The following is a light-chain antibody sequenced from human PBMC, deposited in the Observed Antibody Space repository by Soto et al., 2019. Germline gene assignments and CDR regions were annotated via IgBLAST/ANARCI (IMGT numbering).Light chain of an antibody. CDR3: HEYNSYSGT. V-gene: IGKV1-5*03. J-gene: IGKJ1*01. Sequence: DIQMTQSPSTLSASVGDRVTITCRASQSISSWLAWYQQKPGKAPKVLIYKASSLESGVPSRFSGSGSGTEFTLTISSLQPDDFATYYCHEYNSYSGTFGQGTKVEIK. CDR2: KAS. CDR1: QSISSW.